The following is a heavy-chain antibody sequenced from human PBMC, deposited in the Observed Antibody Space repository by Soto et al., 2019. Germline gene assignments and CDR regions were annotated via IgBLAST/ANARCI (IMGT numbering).Heavy chain of an antibody. V-gene: IGHV3-33*01. CDR1: GFTFSTYG. D-gene: IGHD3-10*01. CDR3: ARDLGAFNYGSAYFDY. CDR2: IWYDGSNQ. Sequence: PGGSLRLSCAPSGFTFSTYGMHWFRQAPGKGLEWVAVIWYDGSNQYYADSVKGRFTISRDNSKNMLYLQMSSLRAEDTAVYYCARDLGAFNYGSAYFDYWGQGTPVTVSS. J-gene: IGHJ4*02.